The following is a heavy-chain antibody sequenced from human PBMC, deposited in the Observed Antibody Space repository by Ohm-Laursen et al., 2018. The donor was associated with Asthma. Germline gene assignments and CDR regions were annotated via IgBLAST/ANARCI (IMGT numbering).Heavy chain of an antibody. D-gene: IGHD3-10*01. Sequence: SLRLSCAASGFSVSRHFMNWIRQGPEKGLEWDSDIYPGGANFYADSVKGRFTISRDDSKNTLNLQMSSLRGDDTAVYYCARGDGSGDISGSDPFDLWGQGTTVIVSS. V-gene: IGHV3-53*01. J-gene: IGHJ3*01. CDR3: ARGDGSGDISGSDPFDL. CDR2: IYPGGAN. CDR1: GFSVSRHF.